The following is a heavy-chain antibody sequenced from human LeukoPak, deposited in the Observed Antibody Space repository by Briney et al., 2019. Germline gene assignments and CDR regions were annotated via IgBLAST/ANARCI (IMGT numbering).Heavy chain of an antibody. CDR2: IKSKTDGGTT. CDR1: GFTFNTYG. J-gene: IGHJ4*02. D-gene: IGHD5-18*01. CDR3: TTKIQLWPLDY. V-gene: IGHV3-15*01. Sequence: GRSLRLSCAASGFTFNTYGMHWVRQAPGKGLEWVGRIKSKTDGGTTDYAAPVKGRFTISRDDSRNTLYLQMNSLITEDTAVYYCTTKIQLWPLDYWGQGTLVTVSS.